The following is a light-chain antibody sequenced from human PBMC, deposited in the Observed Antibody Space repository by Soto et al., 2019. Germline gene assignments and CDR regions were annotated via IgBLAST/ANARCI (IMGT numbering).Light chain of an antibody. V-gene: IGKV3-11*01. CDR3: QQRSNWPST. Sequence: EIVLTQXPXTLSXXPGERATLSCRASQSVSSYLAWYQQKPGQAPRLLIYDASNRATGIPARFSGXXXXXXXXXTISSLEPEDYAVYYCQQRSNWPSTFGGGTKVEIK. CDR1: QSVSSY. J-gene: IGKJ4*01. CDR2: DAS.